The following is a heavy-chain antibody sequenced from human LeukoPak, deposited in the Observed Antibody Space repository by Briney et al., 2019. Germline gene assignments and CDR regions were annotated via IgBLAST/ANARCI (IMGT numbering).Heavy chain of an antibody. D-gene: IGHD4/OR15-4a*01. CDR3: SSSDYVYYFDY. Sequence: PSETLSLTCTVSGGSICSSSCYWGWLRQPPGKGREWIGSIYYSGSTYYNPSLKSRVTISVDTSKNQFSLKLSSVTAADTAVYYCSSSDYVYYFDYWGQGTLVTVSS. CDR2: IYYSGST. CDR1: GGSICSSSCY. J-gene: IGHJ4*02. V-gene: IGHV4-39*01.